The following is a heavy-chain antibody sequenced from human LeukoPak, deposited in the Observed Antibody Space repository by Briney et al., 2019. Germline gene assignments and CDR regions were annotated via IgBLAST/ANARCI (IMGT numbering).Heavy chain of an antibody. CDR2: IIPILGIA. J-gene: IGHJ3*02. Sequence: SVKVSCKASGGTFSSYAISWVRQAPGQGLEWMGRIIPILGIANYAQKFQGRVTITADKSTSTAYMELSSLRSEDTAVYYCAREGVYAPDGSGYHRDAFDIWGQGTVVIVSS. V-gene: IGHV1-69*04. CDR1: GGTFSSYA. CDR3: AREGVYAPDGSGYHRDAFDI. D-gene: IGHD3-22*01.